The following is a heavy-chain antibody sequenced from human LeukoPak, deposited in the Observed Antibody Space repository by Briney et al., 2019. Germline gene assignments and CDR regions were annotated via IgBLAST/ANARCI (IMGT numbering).Heavy chain of an antibody. CDR2: IWHDGSNK. J-gene: IGHJ4*02. Sequence: GRSLRLSCTTSGFTFSNYGMHWVRQAPGKGLEWVAAIWHDGSNKYYTDSVKGRFTISRDNSKNTLYLQMNSLRPEDTAMYYCANNFDYWGQGTLVTVSS. V-gene: IGHV3-33*06. CDR1: GFTFSNYG. CDR3: ANNFDY.